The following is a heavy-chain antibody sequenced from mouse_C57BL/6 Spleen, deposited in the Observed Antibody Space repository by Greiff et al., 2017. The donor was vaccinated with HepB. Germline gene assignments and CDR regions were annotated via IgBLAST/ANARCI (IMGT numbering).Heavy chain of an antibody. J-gene: IGHJ3*01. D-gene: IGHD3-3*01. CDR3: TTSLGRAWFAY. CDR1: GFNIKDYY. Sequence: EVQLQQSGAELVRPGASVKLSCTASGFNIKDYYMHWVKQRPEQGLEWIGRIDPEDGDTEYAPKFQGKATMTADTSSNTADLQLSSLTSEDTAVYYCTTSLGRAWFAYWGQGTLVTVSA. V-gene: IGHV14-1*01. CDR2: IDPEDGDT.